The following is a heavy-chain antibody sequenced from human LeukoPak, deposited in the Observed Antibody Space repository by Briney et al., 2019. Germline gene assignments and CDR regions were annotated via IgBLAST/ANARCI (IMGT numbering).Heavy chain of an antibody. CDR2: ISGSSSYT. CDR3: ARYYYGSGSYDY. CDR1: GFTFSDYY. J-gene: IGHJ4*02. D-gene: IGHD3-10*01. V-gene: IGHV3-11*03. Sequence: GGSLRLSCAASGFTFSDYYMSWIRQAPGKGLEWVSYISGSSSYTNYADSVKGRFTISRDNAKNSLYLQMNSLRAEDTAVYYCARYYYGSGSYDYWGQGTLVTVSS.